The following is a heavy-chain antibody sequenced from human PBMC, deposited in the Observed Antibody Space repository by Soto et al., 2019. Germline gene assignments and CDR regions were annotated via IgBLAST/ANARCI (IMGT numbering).Heavy chain of an antibody. D-gene: IGHD2-8*02. V-gene: IGHV4-59*12. CDR3: ARDKITGLFDY. CDR2: IYYSGSA. J-gene: IGHJ4*02. Sequence: SETLSLTCTVSGGSISSYYWSWIRQTPGKGLQYIGYIYYSGSANYNPSLKSRVTISVDTSKNQFSLKLTSVTAADTAVYYCARDKITGLFDYWGQGTLVTVSS. CDR1: GGSISSYY.